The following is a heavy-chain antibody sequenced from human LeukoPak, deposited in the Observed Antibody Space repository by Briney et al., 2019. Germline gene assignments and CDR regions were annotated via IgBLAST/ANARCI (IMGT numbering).Heavy chain of an antibody. CDR2: ISTIGIA. Sequence: SETLSLTCAVYGGSFSDYYWSWIRQPAGKGLEWIGRISTIGIANYNPSLNSRVTISIDTSKNQFSLKLSSVTAADTAVYYCARDGCGGSCFHYYYYYMDVWGKGTTVTISS. CDR3: ARDGCGGSCFHYYYYYMDV. V-gene: IGHV4-4*07. CDR1: GGSFSDYY. J-gene: IGHJ6*03. D-gene: IGHD2-15*01.